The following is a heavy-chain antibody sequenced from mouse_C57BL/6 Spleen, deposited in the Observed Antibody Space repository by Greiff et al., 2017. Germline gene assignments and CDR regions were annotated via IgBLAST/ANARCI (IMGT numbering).Heavy chain of an antibody. Sequence: VQLQQSGPELVKPGASVKISCKASGYSFTGYYMHWVKQSSEKSLEWIGEINPSTGGTSYNQKFKGKATLTVDKSSSTAYMQLKSLTSEDSAVYYGARQLGHAMDYWGQGTSVTVAS. D-gene: IGHD4-1*02. J-gene: IGHJ4*01. V-gene: IGHV1-43*01. CDR3: ARQLGHAMDY. CDR2: INPSTGGT. CDR1: GYSFTGYY.